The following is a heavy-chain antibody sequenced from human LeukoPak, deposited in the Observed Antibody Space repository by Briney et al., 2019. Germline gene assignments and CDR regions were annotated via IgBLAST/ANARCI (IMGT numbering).Heavy chain of an antibody. J-gene: IGHJ2*01. CDR3: ARDLTKIGERYFDL. CDR1: GFDFSNYC. Sequence: GGSLRLSCAASGFDFSNYCMNWVRQAPGKGLEWVSSISSSSTYIFYADSVKGRFTISRDNAKNSLYLQMNSLSVDDTAVYYCARDLTKIGERYFDLWGRGTLVTVSS. D-gene: IGHD3-10*01. V-gene: IGHV3-21*01. CDR2: ISSSSTYI.